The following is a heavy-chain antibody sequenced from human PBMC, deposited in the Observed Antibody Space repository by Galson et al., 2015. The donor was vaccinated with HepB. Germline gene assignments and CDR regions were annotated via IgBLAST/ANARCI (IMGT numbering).Heavy chain of an antibody. CDR3: AKDSGPQYNSGTTGHFDY. D-gene: IGHD4-17*01. CDR2: ISWNGGNI. J-gene: IGHJ4*02. CDR1: GGTFDDFA. V-gene: IGHV3-9*01. Sequence: SLRLACAVSGGTFDDFAMHWVRQGPRKGLEWVSGISWNGGNIGYAESVKGRFSISRDNAKNSLYLQMNSLRAEDTAFYYCAKDSGPQYNSGTTGHFDYWGQGTLVTVSA.